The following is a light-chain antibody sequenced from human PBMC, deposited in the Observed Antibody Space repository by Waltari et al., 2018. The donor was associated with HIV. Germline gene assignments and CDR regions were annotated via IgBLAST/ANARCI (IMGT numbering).Light chain of an antibody. Sequence: DIVITQSPLPLPVTPGQSASISCRSSPSLLHSNGHYYLDWYLQKPGQPPQLLIYLGSHRASGVPDRFSGSGAGTDFTLNISGVEAEDVGVYYCMQALQTLRTFGQGTKVEIK. V-gene: IGKV2-28*01. J-gene: IGKJ1*01. CDR2: LGS. CDR3: MQALQTLRT. CDR1: PSLLHSNGHYY.